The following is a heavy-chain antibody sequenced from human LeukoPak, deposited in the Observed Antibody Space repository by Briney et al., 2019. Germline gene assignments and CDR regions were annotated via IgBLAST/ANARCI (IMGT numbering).Heavy chain of an antibody. D-gene: IGHD3-3*01. V-gene: IGHV3-30*02. J-gene: IGHJ6*03. CDR2: IRYDGSNK. Sequence: PGGSLRLSCAASGFTFSSYGMHWVRQAPGKGLEWVAFIRYDGSNKYYADSVKGRFTISRDNSKNTLYLQMNSLRAEDTAVYYCARVFGVVISLDYYYYMDVWGKGTTVTVSS. CDR3: ARVFGVVISLDYYYYMDV. CDR1: GFTFSSYG.